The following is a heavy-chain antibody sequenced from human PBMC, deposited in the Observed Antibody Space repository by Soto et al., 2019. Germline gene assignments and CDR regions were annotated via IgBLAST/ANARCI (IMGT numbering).Heavy chain of an antibody. CDR1: GFTFNFYS. J-gene: IGHJ6*02. D-gene: IGHD4-4*01. V-gene: IGHV3-48*02. Sequence: GGSLRLSCAASGFTFNFYSMHWFRQAPGKGLEWVSYISGSSSTIYYADSVRGRFTISRDNAKNSLSLEMNTLRDEDTAMYFCARDSHTVTADCYGMDVWGQGTTVTVSS. CDR2: ISGSSSTI. CDR3: ARDSHTVTADCYGMDV.